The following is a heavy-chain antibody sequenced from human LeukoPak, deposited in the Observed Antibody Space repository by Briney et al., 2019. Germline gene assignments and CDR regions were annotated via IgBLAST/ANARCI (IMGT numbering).Heavy chain of an antibody. Sequence: SETLSLTCTVSGGSISSSSYYWGWIRQPPGKGLEWIGSIYYSGSTYYNPSLKSRVTISVDTSKNQFSLKLSSVTAADTAVYYCARESPPLRYFDYYYYYGMDVWGQGTTVTVSS. CDR3: ARESPPLRYFDYYYYYGMDV. CDR1: GGSISSSSYY. J-gene: IGHJ6*02. D-gene: IGHD3-9*01. CDR2: IYYSGST. V-gene: IGHV4-39*07.